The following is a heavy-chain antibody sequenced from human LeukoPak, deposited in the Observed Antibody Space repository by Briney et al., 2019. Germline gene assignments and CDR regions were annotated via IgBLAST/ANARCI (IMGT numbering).Heavy chain of an antibody. D-gene: IGHD2-2*02. CDR3: ARERVVPAAIPYGGDAFDI. CDR2: IYYSGST. CDR1: GGSISSYY. V-gene: IGHV4-59*01. Sequence: PSETLSLTCTVSGGSISSYYWSWIRQPPGKGLEWIGYIYYSGSTNYNPSLKSRVTISVDTSKNQFSLKLSSVTAADTAVYYCARERVVPAAIPYGGDAFDIWGQGTMVTVSS. J-gene: IGHJ3*02.